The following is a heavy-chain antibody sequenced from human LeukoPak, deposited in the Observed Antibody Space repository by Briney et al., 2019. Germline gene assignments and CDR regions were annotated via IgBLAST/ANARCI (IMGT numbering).Heavy chain of an antibody. J-gene: IGHJ4*02. Sequence: PSETLSLTCGVSGGSVINTNWWTWVRQPPGKGLEWIGEIHLDGRTNYNPSLESRLTMSVDVSENQVSLKLTSVTAADTAVYYCAREGGFYRPLDYSGQGTLVTVSS. CDR3: AREGGFYRPLDY. D-gene: IGHD3-3*01. CDR2: IHLDGRT. CDR1: GGSVINTNW. V-gene: IGHV4-4*02.